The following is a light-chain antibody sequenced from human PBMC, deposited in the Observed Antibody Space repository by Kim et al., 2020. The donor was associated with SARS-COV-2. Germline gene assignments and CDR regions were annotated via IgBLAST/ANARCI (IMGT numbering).Light chain of an antibody. J-gene: IGKJ4*01. Sequence: LSPGERATLFCRASQSVSTNYLAWYQQKPGQAPRLLIYGASNRATGIPDRFSGSGSGADFTLTISRLEAEDFAVYYCQQYAGSPTFGRGTKVEIK. CDR2: GAS. CDR3: QQYAGSPT. CDR1: QSVSTNY. V-gene: IGKV3-20*01.